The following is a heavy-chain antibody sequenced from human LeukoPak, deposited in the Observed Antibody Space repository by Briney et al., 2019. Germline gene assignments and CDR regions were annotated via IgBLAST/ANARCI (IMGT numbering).Heavy chain of an antibody. V-gene: IGHV4-39*01. Sequence: SETLSLTCTVSGGSISSSSYCWGWLRQPPGQGLEWIGSIYYGGSTYYNPSLKSRVTISVDTSKNQFSLKLSSVTAADTAVYYCARRRPNWEDTFDYWGQGTLVTVSS. CDR3: ARRRPNWEDTFDY. D-gene: IGHD7-27*01. CDR1: GGSISSSSYC. J-gene: IGHJ4*02. CDR2: IYYGGST.